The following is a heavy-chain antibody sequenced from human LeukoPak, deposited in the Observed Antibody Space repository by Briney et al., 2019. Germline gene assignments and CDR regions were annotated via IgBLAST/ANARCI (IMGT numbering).Heavy chain of an antibody. J-gene: IGHJ3*02. CDR1: GGSISSYY. CDR3: ARHVSYQDALDI. V-gene: IGHV4-59*08. D-gene: IGHD2-8*01. Sequence: SETLSLTCTVSGGSISSYYWSWIRQPPGKGLEWIGYIYYSGSTNYNPSLKSRVTISVDTSKNQFSLKLSSVTAADTAVYYCARHVSYQDALDIWGQGTMVTVSS. CDR2: IYYSGST.